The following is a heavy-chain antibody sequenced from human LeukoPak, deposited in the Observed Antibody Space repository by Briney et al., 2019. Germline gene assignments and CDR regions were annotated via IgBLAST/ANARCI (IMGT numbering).Heavy chain of an antibody. CDR3: ARVAKERVGGVYYFDY. V-gene: IGHV3-13*01. J-gene: IGHJ4*02. CDR1: GFTFSDYD. Sequence: GGSLRLSCAASGFTFSDYDMHWVRQATGKGLEWVSAIGTARDTYHTGSVNNRFTIPRENANNSLYLQMNSLRAGDTAVYYCARVAKERVGGVYYFDYWGQGTLVTVSS. D-gene: IGHD1-1*01. CDR2: IGTARDT.